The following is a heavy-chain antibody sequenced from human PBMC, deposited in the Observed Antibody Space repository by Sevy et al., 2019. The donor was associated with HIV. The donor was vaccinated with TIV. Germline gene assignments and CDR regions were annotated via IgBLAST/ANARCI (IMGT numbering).Heavy chain of an antibody. CDR2: ISDDGSNK. Sequence: GGSLRLSCAASGFTFSSYAMHWVRQAPGEGLEWVAVISDDGSNKYYADSVKGRFTTSRDNSKNTLYLQMSSLRAEDTAMCYCARDRQYCSGGTCYRTGYFDYWGQGTRVTVSS. J-gene: IGHJ4*02. D-gene: IGHD2-15*01. CDR1: GFTFSSYA. CDR3: ARDRQYCSGGTCYRTGYFDY. V-gene: IGHV3-30-3*01.